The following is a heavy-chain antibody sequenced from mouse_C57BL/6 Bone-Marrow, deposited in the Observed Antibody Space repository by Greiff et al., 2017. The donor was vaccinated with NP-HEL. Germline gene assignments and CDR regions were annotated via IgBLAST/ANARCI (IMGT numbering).Heavy chain of an antibody. D-gene: IGHD2-4*01. CDR1: GFTFTDYY. Sequence: DVQLVESGGGLVQPGGSLSLSCAASGFTFTDYYMSWVRQPPGKALEWLVFIRNKANGYTTEYSASVKGRFTISRDNSQSIIYLQMNARMAEDSATYYCARSIYYDYADDPFYAMDYWGQGTSVTVSS. V-gene: IGHV7-3*01. J-gene: IGHJ4*01. CDR2: IRNKANGYTT. CDR3: ARSIYYDYADDPFYAMDY.